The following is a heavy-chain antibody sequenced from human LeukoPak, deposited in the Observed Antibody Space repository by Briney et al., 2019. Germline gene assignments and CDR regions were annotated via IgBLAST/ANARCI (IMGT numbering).Heavy chain of an antibody. J-gene: IGHJ3*01. CDR3: AKARFTAEDAFDV. Sequence: SETLSLTCTVSGDSIISHYWSWIRQPPGKGLEWIGYMYYSGYTKYNPSLKSRVTMSVNMSQNQFPLKLTSVTAADTAVYYCAKARFTAEDAFDVWGQGPVVTVSS. CDR1: GDSIISHY. CDR2: MYYSGYT. V-gene: IGHV4-59*11. D-gene: IGHD3-16*01.